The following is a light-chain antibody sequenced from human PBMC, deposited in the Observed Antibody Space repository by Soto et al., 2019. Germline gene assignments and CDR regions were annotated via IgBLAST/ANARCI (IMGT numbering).Light chain of an antibody. CDR2: DVS. CDR3: SSYTGSSTLGV. V-gene: IGLV2-14*01. J-gene: IGLJ2*01. Sequence: QSALTQPASVSGSPGQSITISCTGTSSDVGGYNYVSWYQQHPGKAPKLMIYDVSNRPSGVSNRFSGSKSGNTASLTISGLQAEAAADYCCSSYTGSSTLGVFGGGTKVTVL. CDR1: SSDVGGYNY.